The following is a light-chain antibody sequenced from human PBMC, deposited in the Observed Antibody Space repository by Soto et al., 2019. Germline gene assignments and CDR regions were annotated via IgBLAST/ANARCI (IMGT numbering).Light chain of an antibody. CDR1: QSISDR. CDR3: QKYNIYSAIT. V-gene: IGKV1-5*03. J-gene: IGKJ2*01. CDR2: RAS. Sequence: DIQLTQSPSTLSASVGDRVTITCRASQSISDRLAWYQQKSGKAPRLLIYRASSLENGVPSRFSGSGSGTDFTLTISSLQPDDFATYYCQKYNIYSAITFGQGTKLEI.